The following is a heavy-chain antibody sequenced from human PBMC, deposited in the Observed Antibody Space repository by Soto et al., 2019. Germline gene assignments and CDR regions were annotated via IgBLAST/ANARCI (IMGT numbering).Heavy chain of an antibody. V-gene: IGHV4-59*01. CDR2: IYYSGNT. CDR1: GGSISSYY. J-gene: IGHJ4*02. D-gene: IGHD1-7*01. Sequence: SETLSLTCSVSGGSISSYYWSWIRQPPGKGLEWIGYIYYSGNTNYNPSLKSRVTISVDTSKNQFSLKLSSVTAADTAVYYCGRGEVDRYNWNYGIDYWGQGTLVTVSS. CDR3: GRGEVDRYNWNYGIDY.